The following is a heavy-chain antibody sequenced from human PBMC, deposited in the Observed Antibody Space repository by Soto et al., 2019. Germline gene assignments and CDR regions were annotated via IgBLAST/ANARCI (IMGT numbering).Heavy chain of an antibody. CDR1: GFTFSSYG. Sequence: PGGSLRLSCAASGFTFSSYGMHWVRQAPGKGLEWVAVISYDGSNKYYADSVKGRFTISRDNSKNTLYLQMNSLRAEDTAVYYCAKDGAHYDFWSGPFYYYYMDVWGKGTTVTVSS. CDR2: ISYDGSNK. D-gene: IGHD3-3*01. CDR3: AKDGAHYDFWSGPFYYYYMDV. V-gene: IGHV3-30*18. J-gene: IGHJ6*03.